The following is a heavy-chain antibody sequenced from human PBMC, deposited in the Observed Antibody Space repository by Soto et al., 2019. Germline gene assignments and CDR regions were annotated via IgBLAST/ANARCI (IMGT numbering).Heavy chain of an antibody. CDR3: ARRGSGWFFDY. CDR2: MHYSGST. D-gene: IGHD6-19*01. Sequence: QLQLQESGPGLVKPSETLSLICTVSGGSISSSGYYWGWIRQPPGKGLEWIGSMHYSGSTYYNPSLKIRVTISLDTSNNQCSLTLKSVTASDTAVYYCARRGSGWFFDYWGQGTLVTVSS. J-gene: IGHJ4*02. V-gene: IGHV4-39*01. CDR1: GGSISSSGYY.